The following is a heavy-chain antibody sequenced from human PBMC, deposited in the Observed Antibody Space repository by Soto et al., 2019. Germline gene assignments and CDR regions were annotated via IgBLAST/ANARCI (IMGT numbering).Heavy chain of an antibody. V-gene: IGHV1-8*01. CDR3: ATSGGGWYLY. J-gene: IGHJ4*02. CDR1: GYTFSSYD. Sequence: QVQLVQSGAEVKKPGASVKVSCKASGYTFSSYDINWVRQATGQGLEWMGWLNPNSGDTGYAQKFQGRVTLTRTTSINTAYIERSSLTSDDTAVYYCATSGGGWYLYWGQGTLVTVSS. CDR2: LNPNSGDT. D-gene: IGHD6-19*01.